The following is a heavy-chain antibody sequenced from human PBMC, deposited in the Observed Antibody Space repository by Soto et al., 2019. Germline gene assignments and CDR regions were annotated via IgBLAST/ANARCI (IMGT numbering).Heavy chain of an antibody. V-gene: IGHV3-33*01. J-gene: IGHJ5*02. Sequence: QVQLVESGGGVVQPGKSLRLSCAASGFKFRNYAIHWVRQAPGKGLECLAVIWFDGSKKYYADSVKGRFTISRDNSKNTVYLDMNSLTADDSGVFYCARAHTMMILDRFDPWGHGTLVTVSS. CDR3: ARAHTMMILDRFDP. CDR1: GFKFRNYA. D-gene: IGHD3-22*01. CDR2: IWFDGSKK.